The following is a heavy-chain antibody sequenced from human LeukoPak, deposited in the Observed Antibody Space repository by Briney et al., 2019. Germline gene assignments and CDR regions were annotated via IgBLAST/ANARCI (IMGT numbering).Heavy chain of an antibody. J-gene: IGHJ4*02. V-gene: IGHV3-53*01. CDR3: AREGSYDGSTMWYFDY. Sequence: GGSLRLSCAASGFTVSSNYMAWVRQAPGKGLEWVSVIYSGGTIYYADSVKGRFTISRDNSKNTLYLQMNSLRAEDTAVYYCAREGSYDGSTMWYFDYWGRGTLVTVSS. CDR2: IYSGGTI. CDR1: GFTVSSNY. D-gene: IGHD3-22*01.